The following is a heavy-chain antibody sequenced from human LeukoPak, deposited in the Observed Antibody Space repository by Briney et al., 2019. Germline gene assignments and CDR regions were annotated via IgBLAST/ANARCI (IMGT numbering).Heavy chain of an antibody. CDR2: INHSGST. Sequence: SETLSLTCAVYGGSFSGYYWSWIRQPPGKGLEWIGEINHSGSTNYNPSLKSRVTISVDTSKNQFSLKLSSVTAADTAVYYCARGYGGIGTIFGVVKSSRTFRFDPWGQGTLVTVSS. V-gene: IGHV4-34*01. J-gene: IGHJ5*02. D-gene: IGHD3-3*01. CDR1: GGSFSGYY. CDR3: ARGYGGIGTIFGVVKSSRTFRFDP.